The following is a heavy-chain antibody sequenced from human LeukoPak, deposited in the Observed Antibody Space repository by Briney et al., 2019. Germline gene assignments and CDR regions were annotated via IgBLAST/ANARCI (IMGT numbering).Heavy chain of an antibody. CDR1: GYTFTSYA. V-gene: IGHV1-3*01. Sequence: GASVKVSCKASGYTFTSYAMHWVRQAPGQRLEWMGWINAGNGNTKYSQKFQGRVTITRDTSASTAYMELSSLRSEDTAVYYCARDLRLESGYSYGSNPDYWGQGTLVTVSS. J-gene: IGHJ4*02. D-gene: IGHD5-18*01. CDR2: INAGNGNT. CDR3: ARDLRLESGYSYGSNPDY.